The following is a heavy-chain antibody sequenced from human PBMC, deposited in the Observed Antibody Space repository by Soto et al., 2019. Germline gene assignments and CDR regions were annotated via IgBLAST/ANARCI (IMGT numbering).Heavy chain of an antibody. CDR3: ARGYCSSGICYPVDY. CDR2: INPSAGST. V-gene: IGHV1-46*03. CDR1: GYSFTTYY. J-gene: IGHJ4*02. D-gene: IGHD2-15*01. Sequence: QVQLVQSGAEVKKPGASVKVSCKASGYSFTTYYMHWVRQAPGQGLEWMGIINPSAGSTSYAQKFRDRITMTRDTSTSTVYMELSSLRSEDTAVYYCARGYCSSGICYPVDYWGQGTLVTVSS.